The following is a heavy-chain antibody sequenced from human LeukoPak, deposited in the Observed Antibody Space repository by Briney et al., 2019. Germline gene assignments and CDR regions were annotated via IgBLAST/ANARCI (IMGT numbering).Heavy chain of an antibody. CDR1: GFTFSSYA. V-gene: IGHV3-23*01. CDR2: LVASGGST. CDR3: AKDTPSWGTGYYFDY. D-gene: IGHD3-16*01. J-gene: IGHJ4*02. Sequence: GGSLRLSCTASGFTFSSYAMSWVRQAPGKGLEWVSALVASGGSTYYADSVKGRFTISRDNSKNTLYLQMDSLRAEDTAVYYCAKDTPSWGTGYYFDYWGQGTLVTVSS.